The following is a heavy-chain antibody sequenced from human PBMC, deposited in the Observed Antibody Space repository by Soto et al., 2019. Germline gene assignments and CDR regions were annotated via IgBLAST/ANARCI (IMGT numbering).Heavy chain of an antibody. J-gene: IGHJ4*02. Sequence: SETLSLTCTVSGGSISSYYWSWIRQPPGKGLEWIGYIYYSGSTNYNPSLKSRVTISVDTSKNQFSLKLSSVTAADTAVYYCARVTVQDGYRTAKAYYFDYWGQGTLVTVS. D-gene: IGHD5-12*01. CDR3: ARVTVQDGYRTAKAYYFDY. CDR1: GGSISSYY. V-gene: IGHV4-59*01. CDR2: IYYSGST.